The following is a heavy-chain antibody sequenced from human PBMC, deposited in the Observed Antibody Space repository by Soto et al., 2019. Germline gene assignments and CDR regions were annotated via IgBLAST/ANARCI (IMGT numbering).Heavy chain of an antibody. D-gene: IGHD6-6*01. CDR2: ISYDGSNK. CDR3: ATSKLSSSSWVFDY. J-gene: IGHJ4*02. CDR1: GFTFSSYA. Sequence: GGSLRLSCAASGFTFSSYAMHWVRQAPGKGLEWVAVISYDGSNKYYADSVKGRFTISRDNSKNTLYLQMNSLRAEDTAVYYCATSKLSSSSWVFDYWGQGTLVTVSS. V-gene: IGHV3-30-3*01.